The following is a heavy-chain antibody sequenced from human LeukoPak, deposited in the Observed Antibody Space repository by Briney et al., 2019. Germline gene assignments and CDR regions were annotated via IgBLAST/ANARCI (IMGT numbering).Heavy chain of an antibody. CDR3: ARGLRIFGVVIGNWFDP. CDR1: GGSFSGYY. V-gene: IGHV4-34*01. D-gene: IGHD3-3*01. J-gene: IGHJ5*02. CDR2: INHSGST. Sequence: SETLSLTCAVYGGSFSGYYWSWIRQPPGKGLEWIGEINHSGSTNYNPSLKSRVTISVDTSKNQFSLKLSSVTAADTAVYYCARGLRIFGVVIGNWFDPWGQGTLVTVSS.